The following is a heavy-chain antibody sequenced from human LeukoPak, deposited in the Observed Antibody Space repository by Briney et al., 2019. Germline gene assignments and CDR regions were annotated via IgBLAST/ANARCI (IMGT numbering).Heavy chain of an antibody. J-gene: IGHJ5*02. CDR2: MNPNSGNT. D-gene: IGHD6-19*01. V-gene: IGHV1-8*02. CDR1: GYTFTAYY. Sequence: ASVKVSCKASGYTFTAYYMHWVRQAPGQGLEWMGWMNPNSGNTGYAQKFQGRVTMTRNTSISTAYMELSSLRSEDTAVYYCARGSIAVAVWFDPWGQGTLVTVSS. CDR3: ARGSIAVAVWFDP.